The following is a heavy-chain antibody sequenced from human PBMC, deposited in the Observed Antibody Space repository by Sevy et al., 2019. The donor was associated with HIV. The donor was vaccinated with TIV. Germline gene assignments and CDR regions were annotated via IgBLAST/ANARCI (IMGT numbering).Heavy chain of an antibody. CDR1: GFTFSSYA. D-gene: IGHD3-22*01. J-gene: IGHJ3*02. Sequence: GGSLRLSCAASGFTFSSYAMHWVRQAPGKGLEWVAVISYDGSNKYYADSVKGRFTISRDNSKNTLYLQMNSLRAEDKAVYYCARDLEYYDSSGSVDDAFDIWGQGTMVTVSS. CDR2: ISYDGSNK. CDR3: ARDLEYYDSSGSVDDAFDI. V-gene: IGHV3-30-3*01.